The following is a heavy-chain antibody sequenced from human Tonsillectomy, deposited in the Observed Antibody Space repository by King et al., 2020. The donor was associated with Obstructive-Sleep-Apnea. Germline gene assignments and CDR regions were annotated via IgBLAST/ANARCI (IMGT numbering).Heavy chain of an antibody. D-gene: IGHD3-3*01. V-gene: IGHV3-21*01. CDR2: ISSNSNYI. CDR3: ARGEIRFSEWSPPNLDY. Sequence: VQLVESGGGLVKPGGSLRLSCAASGFPFTSHSMNWVRQAPGKGLEWVSFISSNSNYIYYADSVQGRFTISRENAKNLVYLQMNSLRAEDTAMYYCARGEIRFSEWSPPNLDYWGQGTLVTVSS. J-gene: IGHJ4*02. CDR1: GFPFTSHS.